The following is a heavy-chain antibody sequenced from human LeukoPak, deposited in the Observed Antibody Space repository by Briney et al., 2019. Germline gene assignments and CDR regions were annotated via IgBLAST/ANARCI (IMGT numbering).Heavy chain of an antibody. CDR3: ACVNWNYLEDAFDI. Sequence: PGGSLRLSCAASGFTFSSYSMNWVRQAPGKGLEWVSSISSSSSYIYYADSVKGRFTISRDNAKNSLYLQMNSLRAEDTAVYYCACVNWNYLEDAFDIWGQGTMVTVSS. D-gene: IGHD1-7*01. J-gene: IGHJ3*02. V-gene: IGHV3-21*01. CDR1: GFTFSSYS. CDR2: ISSSSSYI.